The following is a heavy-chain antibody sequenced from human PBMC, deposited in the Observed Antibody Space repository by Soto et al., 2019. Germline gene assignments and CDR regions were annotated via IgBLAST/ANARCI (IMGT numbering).Heavy chain of an antibody. CDR3: ATTTIPAALVAPNSRAFDV. Sequence: EVQLLESGGGLVQPGGSLRLSCAASGFTFSTFVMNWVRQAPGKGLEWVSGVSGRGGITYYADSVKGLFTISRDNSKNTLFLQMDNLRAEDTAVYYCATTTIPAALVAPNSRAFDVWGQGTMVTVSS. V-gene: IGHV3-23*01. J-gene: IGHJ3*01. D-gene: IGHD6-13*01. CDR2: VSGRGGIT. CDR1: GFTFSTFV.